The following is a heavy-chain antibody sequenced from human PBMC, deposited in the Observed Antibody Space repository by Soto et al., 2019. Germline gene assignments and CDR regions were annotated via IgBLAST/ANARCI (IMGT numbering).Heavy chain of an antibody. V-gene: IGHV1-18*01. J-gene: IGHJ5*02. CDR1: GYTFTSYG. Sequence: GASVKVSCKASGYTFTSYGISWVRQAPGQGLEWMGWISAYNGNTNYAQKLQGRGTMTTDTSTSTAYMELRSLRSDATAVYYCASVAGSRRDGYNRAWGQGTLVTVSS. CDR2: ISAYNGNT. D-gene: IGHD5-12*01. CDR3: ASVAGSRRDGYNRA.